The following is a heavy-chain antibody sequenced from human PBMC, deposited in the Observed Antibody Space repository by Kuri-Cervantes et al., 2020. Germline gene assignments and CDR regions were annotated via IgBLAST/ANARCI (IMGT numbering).Heavy chain of an antibody. Sequence: GGSLRLSCAASGFTVSSNYMSWVRQAPGKGLEWVSAIYSGGTTYYADSVKGRFTISRDNSKNTLYLQMNSLRAEDTAVYYCAKGRIAVAVPFDYWGQGTLVTVSS. J-gene: IGHJ4*02. CDR2: IYSGGTT. D-gene: IGHD6-19*01. CDR3: AKGRIAVAVPFDY. V-gene: IGHV3-66*01. CDR1: GFTVSSNY.